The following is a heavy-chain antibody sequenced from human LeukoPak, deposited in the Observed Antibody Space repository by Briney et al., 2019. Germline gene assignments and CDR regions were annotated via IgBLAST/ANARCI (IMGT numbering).Heavy chain of an antibody. V-gene: IGHV4-4*09. Sequence: SETLSLTCTVSGGSISTDYWNWIRQPPGKGLEWIGYIYPSGRSNYSPSLKSRVTISADTSKNQFSLKLSSVTAADTAVYYCASRDYYGSGSYYPFDYWGQGTLVTVSS. J-gene: IGHJ4*02. CDR1: GGSISTDY. CDR3: ASRDYYGSGSYYPFDY. CDR2: IYPSGRS. D-gene: IGHD3-10*01.